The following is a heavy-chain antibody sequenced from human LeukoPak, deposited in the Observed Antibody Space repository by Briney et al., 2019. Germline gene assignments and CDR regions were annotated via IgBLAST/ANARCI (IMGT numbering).Heavy chain of an antibody. D-gene: IGHD3-10*02. CDR2: ISGSGGST. CDR3: AELGITMIGGV. V-gene: IGHV3-23*01. Sequence: GGSLRLSCAASRFTFSSYAMSWVRQAPGKGLEWVSAISGSGGSTYYADSVKGRFTISRDNSKNTPYLQMNSLRAEDTAVYYCAELGITMIGGVWGKGTTVTISS. CDR1: RFTFSSYA. J-gene: IGHJ6*04.